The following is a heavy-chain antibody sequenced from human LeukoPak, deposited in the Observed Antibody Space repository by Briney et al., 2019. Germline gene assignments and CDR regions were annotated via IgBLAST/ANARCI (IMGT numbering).Heavy chain of an antibody. V-gene: IGHV4-59*12. J-gene: IGHJ4*02. CDR3: ARGTNYYDSGAYSSYHDY. CDR1: GGSISSYY. D-gene: IGHD3-22*01. CDR2: IYYTGST. Sequence: SETLSLTCTISGGSISSYYWSWIRQPPGKGLEWIGYIYYTGSTNHNPSLKSRVTISVDTSKNQFSLKLSSVTAADTAVYYCARGTNYYDSGAYSSYHDYWGQGTPVTVSS.